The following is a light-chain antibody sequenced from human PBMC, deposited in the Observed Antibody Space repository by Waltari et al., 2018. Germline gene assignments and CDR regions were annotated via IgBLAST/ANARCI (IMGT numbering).Light chain of an antibody. J-gene: IGKJ1*01. Sequence: DTVMTQSPDSLAVSLGERATINCKSSQSLLFRSNNKNYLAWYQQKPGQRPKLLIHWASTRESGVPDRFSGSGSGTDFTLTISSLQAEDVAVYYCQQYYHIARTFGQGTRVEIK. V-gene: IGKV4-1*01. CDR2: WAS. CDR3: QQYYHIART. CDR1: QSLLFRSNNKNY.